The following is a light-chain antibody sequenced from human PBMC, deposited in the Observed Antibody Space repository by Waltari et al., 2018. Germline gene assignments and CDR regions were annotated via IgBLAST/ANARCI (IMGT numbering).Light chain of an antibody. V-gene: IGKV1-39*01. CDR3: QQVNSYPRT. J-gene: IGKJ1*01. CDR2: RSS. Sequence: DVQMTQFPSFLYASVGVTITVNCGANPTVSHFLNWYQQIPGRAPRLLIHRSSTLPNGVSSRFSGSGSGTEFTLTITSLQREDFATYFCQQVNSYPRTFGQGTRVEVK. CDR1: PTVSHF.